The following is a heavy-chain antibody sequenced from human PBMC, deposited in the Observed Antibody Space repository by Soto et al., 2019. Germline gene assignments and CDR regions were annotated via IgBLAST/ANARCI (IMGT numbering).Heavy chain of an antibody. CDR1: GGSFSGYY. CDR2: INHSGST. V-gene: IGHV4-34*01. D-gene: IGHD1-20*01. J-gene: IGHJ6*02. Sequence: PSETLSLTCAVYGGSFSGYYWSWIRQPPGKGLEWIGEINHSGSTNYNPSLKSRVTISVDTSKNQFSLKLSSVTAADTAVYYCARPDRDITGTQEGMDVWGQGTTVTVS. CDR3: ARPDRDITGTQEGMDV.